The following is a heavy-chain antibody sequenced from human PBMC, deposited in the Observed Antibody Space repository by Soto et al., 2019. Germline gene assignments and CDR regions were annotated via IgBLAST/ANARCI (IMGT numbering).Heavy chain of an antibody. CDR3: ATATGPY. Sequence: QLQLQESGSGLVKPSQTLSLTCAVSGGSISSGGYSWSWIRQPPGKGLQWIGYIYHSGSTYYNPSLKRRVTRPVDRSKIELCLKLSSVTAAETAVYYCATATGPYWGQGTLVTVSS. CDR1: GGSISSGGYS. CDR2: IYHSGST. V-gene: IGHV4-30-2*01. J-gene: IGHJ4*02.